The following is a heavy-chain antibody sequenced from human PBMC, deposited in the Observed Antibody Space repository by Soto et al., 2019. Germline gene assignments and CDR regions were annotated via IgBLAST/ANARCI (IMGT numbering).Heavy chain of an antibody. D-gene: IGHD4-4*01. CDR3: ARGGEYSNYGPGYYYYGMDV. Sequence: QVQLQESGPGLVKPSQTLSLTCTVSGGSISSGGYYWSWIRQHPGKGLEWIGYIYYSGSTYYNPSLKSRVTISVDTSKNQFSLKLSSVTAADKAVYYCARGGEYSNYGPGYYYYGMDVWGQGTTVTVSS. CDR1: GGSISSGGYY. V-gene: IGHV4-31*03. CDR2: IYYSGST. J-gene: IGHJ6*02.